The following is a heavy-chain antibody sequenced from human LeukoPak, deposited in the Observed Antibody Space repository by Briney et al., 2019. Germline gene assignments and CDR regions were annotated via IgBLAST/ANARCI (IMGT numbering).Heavy chain of an antibody. V-gene: IGHV3-23*01. D-gene: IGHD2-15*01. Sequence: GGSLRLSCAASGFTLNSYAVSWVRQASGKGLEWVSGISGRGDNTYYADSVKGRFTISRDTSKNMVYLEMNSLRAEDTAVYYCAEVGPGAARDYWGQGTLVTVSS. J-gene: IGHJ4*02. CDR1: GFTLNSYA. CDR3: AEVGPGAARDY. CDR2: ISGRGDNT.